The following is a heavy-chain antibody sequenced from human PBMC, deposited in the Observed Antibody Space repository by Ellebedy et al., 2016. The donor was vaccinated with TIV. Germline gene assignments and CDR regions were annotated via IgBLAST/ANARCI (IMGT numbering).Heavy chain of an antibody. CDR2: ISAYNGNT. CDR3: ARDYTSRWRYNYYGMDV. V-gene: IGHV1-18*01. Sequence: AASVKVSCKASGYTLTSYGLSWVRQAPGQVLEWMGWISAYNGNTNYAQKLQGRVTMTTDTSTSTAYMELRSLRSDDTAVYYCARDYTSRWRYNYYGMDVWGQGTTVTVSS. J-gene: IGHJ6*02. D-gene: IGHD6-13*01. CDR1: GYTLTSYG.